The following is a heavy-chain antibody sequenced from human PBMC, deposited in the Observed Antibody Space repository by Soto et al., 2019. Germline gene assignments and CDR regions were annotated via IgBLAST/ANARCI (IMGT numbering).Heavy chain of an antibody. CDR2: IFHTGST. CDR1: GASISSGDSY. D-gene: IGHD2-2*01. Sequence: TSETLSLTCAVSGASISSGDSYWSWIRQRPGKGLEWIGYIFHTGSTYYNPSLKSRVTISLDSSKNQFSLKLTSATAADTAVYFCAREPYCTSATCFTRFASWGQGSLVTVSS. J-gene: IGHJ4*01. CDR3: AREPYCTSATCFTRFAS. V-gene: IGHV4-31*11.